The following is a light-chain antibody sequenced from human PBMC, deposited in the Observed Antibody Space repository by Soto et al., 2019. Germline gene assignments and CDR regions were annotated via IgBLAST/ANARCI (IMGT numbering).Light chain of an antibody. Sequence: SVLTQPLSASASPGRRVTLSCSGGRSNIGSNTVAWYQHLPGTAPPRLIFTAGQRPSGVPGRFSGSKSGTSASLAISGLQSEDEADYYCSAWDNSLNGYVFGPGTKLTVL. CDR1: RSNIGSNT. CDR3: SAWDNSLNGYV. J-gene: IGLJ1*01. CDR2: TAG. V-gene: IGLV1-44*01.